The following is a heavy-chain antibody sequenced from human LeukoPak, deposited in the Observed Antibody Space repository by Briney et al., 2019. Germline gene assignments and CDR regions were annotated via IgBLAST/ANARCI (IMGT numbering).Heavy chain of an antibody. CDR1: GFTFSSDA. D-gene: IGHD5/OR15-5a*01. J-gene: IGHJ4*02. V-gene: IGHV3-23*01. CDR3: AKQCDPRGLLRY. Sequence: GGSLRLSCAASGFTFSSDAMSWVRQAPGKGLEWVSAISGSGGSTYYAVSVKGRFTISRDNSKNTLYLQMNSLRAEDTAVYYGAKQCDPRGLLRYWGQGTLVTVSS. CDR2: ISGSGGST.